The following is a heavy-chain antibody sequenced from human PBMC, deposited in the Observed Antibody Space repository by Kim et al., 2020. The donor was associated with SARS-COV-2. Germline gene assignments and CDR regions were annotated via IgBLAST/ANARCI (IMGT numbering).Heavy chain of an antibody. CDR3: AKGGVGMTVALFAS. J-gene: IGHJ4*02. CDR2: TYYRSIWYN. Sequence: SQTLSLTCVISGDSVSSNSASWNWIRQSPSRGLEWLGRTYYRSIWYNDSAISVRGRISINSDTSKNQISLHLNYVTPDDSAVYYCAKGGVGMTVALFASWGQGTLVTVSS. V-gene: IGHV6-1*01. CDR1: GDSVSSNSAS. D-gene: IGHD6-19*01.